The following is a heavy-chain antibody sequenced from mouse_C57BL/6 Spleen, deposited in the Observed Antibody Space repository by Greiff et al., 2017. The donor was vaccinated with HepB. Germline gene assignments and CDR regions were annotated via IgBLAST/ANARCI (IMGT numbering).Heavy chain of an antibody. CDR2: INPNYGTT. CDR3: ARNYYGSSSYYAMDY. J-gene: IGHJ4*01. D-gene: IGHD1-1*01. CDR1: GYSFTDYN. V-gene: IGHV1-39*01. Sequence: EVQLQQSGPELVKPGASVKISCKASGYSFTDYNMNWVKQRKGKSLEWIGVINPNYGTTSSNQKFKGKATLTVDQSSRTAYMQLNSLTSEDSAVYYCARNYYGSSSYYAMDYWGQGTAVTVSS.